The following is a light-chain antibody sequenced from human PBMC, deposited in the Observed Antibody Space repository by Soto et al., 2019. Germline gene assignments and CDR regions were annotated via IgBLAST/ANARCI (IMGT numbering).Light chain of an antibody. CDR3: SSYSSSRTLYV. J-gene: IGLJ1*01. CDR2: EVS. Sequence: QSALTQPASVSGSPGQSITISCTGTSSDVGGHNYVSWYQQHPGKAPKLMIYEVSDRPSGISDRFSGSKSDNTASLTISGLQAEDEADYYCSSYSSSRTLYVFGTGTKLTVL. CDR1: SSDVGGHNY. V-gene: IGLV2-14*01.